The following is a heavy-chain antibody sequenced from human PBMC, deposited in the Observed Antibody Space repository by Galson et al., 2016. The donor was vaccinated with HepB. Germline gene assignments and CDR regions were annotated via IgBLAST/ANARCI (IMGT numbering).Heavy chain of an antibody. J-gene: IGHJ4*02. D-gene: IGHD6-19*01. CDR1: GYSFTSHG. CDR3: ARASSVAARSNAFAL. CDR2: ISGNNGKT. Sequence: SVKVSCKAPGYSFTSHGVYWVRQAPGQGLDWMGWISGNNGKTHHAQKFQGRITMTTDRSTTTAYMEPRSLRSDDTAVYYCARASSVAARSNAFALWGQGTLVTVSS. V-gene: IGHV1-18*04.